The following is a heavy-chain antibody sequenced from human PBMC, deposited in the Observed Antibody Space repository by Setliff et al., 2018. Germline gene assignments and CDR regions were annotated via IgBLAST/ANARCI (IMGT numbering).Heavy chain of an antibody. CDR2: IYHDGNT. CDR1: GVSVNSLTW. Sequence: SETLSLTCAVSGVSVNSLTWWSWVRQSPGKGLEWSGHIYHDGNTKSYPSVHFNQSLKSRVTMSVDKSKNHFSLELTSVTAADTAVYYCARGGGGYHAASWGQGILVTVSS. D-gene: IGHD2-2*01. J-gene: IGHJ5*02. CDR3: ARGGGGYHAAS. V-gene: IGHV4-4*02.